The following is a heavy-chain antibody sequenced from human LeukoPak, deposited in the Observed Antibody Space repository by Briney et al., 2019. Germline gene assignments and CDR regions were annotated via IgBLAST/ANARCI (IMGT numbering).Heavy chain of an antibody. V-gene: IGHV4-34*01. CDR2: INHSGST. D-gene: IGHD6-19*01. CDR3: AGGGSSGWYSIY. Sequence: SETLSLTCAVYGGSFSGYYWSWIRQPPGKGLEWIGEINHSGSTKYNPSLKSRVTISEDTSKHQFSLKLSSVTAAGTAVYYCAGGGSSGWYSIYWGQGTLVTVSS. J-gene: IGHJ4*02. CDR1: GGSFSGYY.